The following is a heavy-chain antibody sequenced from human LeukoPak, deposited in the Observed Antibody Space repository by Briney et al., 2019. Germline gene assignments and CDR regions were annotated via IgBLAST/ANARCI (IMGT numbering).Heavy chain of an antibody. CDR3: ARSHYWYFDL. Sequence: GGSLRLSCAASGFTFSSYSMNWVRQAPGKGLEWVSYISSGGSAIYHADSVKGRFTISRDNSKNTLYLQMNSLRAEDTAVYYCARSHYWYFDLWGRGTLVTVSS. CDR1: GFTFSSYS. CDR2: ISSGGSAI. J-gene: IGHJ2*01. V-gene: IGHV3-48*01.